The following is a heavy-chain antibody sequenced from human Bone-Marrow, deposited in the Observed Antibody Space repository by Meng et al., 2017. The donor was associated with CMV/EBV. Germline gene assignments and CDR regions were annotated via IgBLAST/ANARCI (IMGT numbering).Heavy chain of an antibody. CDR3: AREGYYYDSTVVGMDV. CDR1: SISSGGYY. D-gene: IGHD3-22*01. J-gene: IGHJ6*02. Sequence: SISSGGYYGSWIRQHPGKGLEWIGYIYYSGSTYYNPSLKSRVTISVDTSKNQFSLKLSSVTAADTAVYYCAREGYYYDSTVVGMDVWGQGTTVTVSS. CDR2: IYYSGST. V-gene: IGHV4-31*02.